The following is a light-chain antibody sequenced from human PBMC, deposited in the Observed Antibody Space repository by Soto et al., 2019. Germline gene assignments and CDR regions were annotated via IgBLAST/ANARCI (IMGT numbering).Light chain of an antibody. CDR2: KVS. V-gene: IGKV1-5*03. CDR3: HQYNSNLWT. J-gene: IGKJ1*01. Sequence: DIQMTQSPSTLAASLGDRVTITCRASQSISTWLAWYQQKPGKAPKLLIYKVSTLESGVPSRFRGGGSGTEVTLTISSLQPEDFETYYCHQYNSNLWTFGEGTKVDIK. CDR1: QSISTW.